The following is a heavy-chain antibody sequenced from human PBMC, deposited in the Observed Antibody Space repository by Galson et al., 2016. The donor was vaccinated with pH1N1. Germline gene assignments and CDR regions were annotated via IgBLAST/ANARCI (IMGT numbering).Heavy chain of an antibody. D-gene: IGHD3-3*02. V-gene: IGHV3-49*03. Sequence: SLRLSCAASGFTFGDYGFIWFRQTPGKGLEWVGFIRSKVYGGTTEYAASVKGRFTISRDDSKRIAYLQMSSLKSADTALYYCARGQLEFLEWIFPGDHWGQGILVTVSS. CDR1: GFTFGDYG. CDR2: IRSKVYGGTT. J-gene: IGHJ4*02. CDR3: ARGQLEFLEWIFPGDH.